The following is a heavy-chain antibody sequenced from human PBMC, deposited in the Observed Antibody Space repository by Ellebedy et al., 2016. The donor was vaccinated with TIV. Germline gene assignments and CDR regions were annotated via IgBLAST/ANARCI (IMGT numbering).Heavy chain of an antibody. CDR3: ARVSFYDVDLSGWYFDL. V-gene: IGHV3-66*01. CDR2: IYTDDST. D-gene: IGHD3-16*02. CDR1: KFTVSYNY. J-gene: IGHJ2*01. Sequence: GESLKISCAASKFTVSYNYMNWVRQAPGKGPEWVSGIYTDDSTDYADSVKGRFTISRDNSKNPLYLQTNSLRTEETAVYYCARVSFYDVDLSGWYFDLWGRGTLITVSS.